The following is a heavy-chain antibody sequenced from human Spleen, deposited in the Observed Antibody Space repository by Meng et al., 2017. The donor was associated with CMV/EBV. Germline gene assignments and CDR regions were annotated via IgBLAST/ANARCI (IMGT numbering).Heavy chain of an antibody. CDR2: IKQDGSEQ. CDR1: GFTFSSYW. Sequence: GGSLRLSCAASGFTFSSYWMPWVRRAPGKGLEWVANIKQDGSEQYYADSVRGRFTISRDNAKNSLYLQMNSLRAEDTAVYYCARGRQQLDYWGQGTLVTVSS. V-gene: IGHV3-7*01. J-gene: IGHJ4*02. CDR3: ARGRQQLDY. D-gene: IGHD6-13*01.